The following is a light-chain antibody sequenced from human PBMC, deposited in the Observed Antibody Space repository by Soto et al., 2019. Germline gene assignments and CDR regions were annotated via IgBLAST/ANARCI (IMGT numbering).Light chain of an antibody. CDR2: AAS. CDR1: QGIGND. V-gene: IGKV1-6*02. J-gene: IGKJ1*01. CDR3: LQDYIYPWT. Sequence: AIKMNQSPSSLSASVGDKVTITCRASQGIGNDLGWYQQKPGKAPKLLIYAASSLQSGVPSRFSGSGSGTDFTLTISSLQPEDFATYYCLQDYIYPWTFGQGTRVEIK.